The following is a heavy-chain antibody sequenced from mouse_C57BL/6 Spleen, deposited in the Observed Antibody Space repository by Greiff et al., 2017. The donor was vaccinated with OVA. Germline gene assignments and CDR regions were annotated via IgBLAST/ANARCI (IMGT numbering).Heavy chain of an antibody. J-gene: IGHJ1*03. CDR3: GYYGSSYDWYFDV. CDR2: IDPEDGET. D-gene: IGHD1-1*01. V-gene: IGHV14-2*01. Sequence: VQLQQSGAELVKPGASVKLSCTASGFNIKDYYMHWVKQRTEQGLEWIGRIDPEDGETKYAPKFQGKAPITADTSSNTAYLQHSSLTSEETAVYYGGYYGSSYDWYFDVWGTGTTVTVSS. CDR1: GFNIKDYY.